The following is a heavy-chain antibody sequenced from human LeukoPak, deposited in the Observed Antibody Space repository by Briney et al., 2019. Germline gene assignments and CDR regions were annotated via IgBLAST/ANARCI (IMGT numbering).Heavy chain of an antibody. CDR2: ISSSGSTI. V-gene: IGHV3-48*03. CDR3: VDGTPFDY. D-gene: IGHD5-24*01. Sequence: GGSLRLSCAASGFTFRSYDMNWVRQAPGKGLEWVSFISSSGSTIYYADSVKGRFTISRDNAKNSLYLQMNSLRAEDTAVYYCVDGTPFDYWGQGTLVTVSS. J-gene: IGHJ4*02. CDR1: GFTFRSYD.